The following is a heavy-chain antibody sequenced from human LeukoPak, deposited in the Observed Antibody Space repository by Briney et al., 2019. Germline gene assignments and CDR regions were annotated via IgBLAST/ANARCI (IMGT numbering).Heavy chain of an antibody. CDR3: ARERGFGQLATFDY. V-gene: IGHV5-51*01. J-gene: IGHJ4*02. D-gene: IGHD2-2*01. CDR2: IYPGDSDT. Sequence: PGASLQISCKGFGSSFSNYWIVWVRPLPGKGLEWMGTIYPGDSDTRYSPSFEGQVTISADKSISTASLRWSSLKASDTAMYYCARERGFGQLATFDYWGQGTLVTVSS. CDR1: GSSFSNYW.